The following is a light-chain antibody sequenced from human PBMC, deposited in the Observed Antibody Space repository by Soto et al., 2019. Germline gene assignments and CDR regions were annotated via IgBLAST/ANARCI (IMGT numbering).Light chain of an antibody. J-gene: IGLJ2*01. CDR3: SSYAGDNSLL. Sequence: QSVLTQPPSASGSPGQSVTISCTGTSRDVGGYNYVSWYQQNPGKVPKLMIYEVNKRPSGVPDRFSGSKSGNTASLTVSGLQTEDEADYYCSSYAGDNSLLFGGGTKVTVL. CDR1: SRDVGGYNY. V-gene: IGLV2-8*01. CDR2: EVN.